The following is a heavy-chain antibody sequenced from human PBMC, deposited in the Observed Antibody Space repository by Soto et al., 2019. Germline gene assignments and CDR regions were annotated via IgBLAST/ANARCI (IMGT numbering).Heavy chain of an antibody. V-gene: IGHV3-23*01. J-gene: IGHJ4*02. CDR1: GFTFSSYA. CDR3: AKVLAARPSPHPCGY. D-gene: IGHD6-6*01. CDR2: ISGSGGST. Sequence: GGSLRLSCAASGFTFSSYAMSWVRQAPGKGLEWVSAISGSGGSTYYADSVKGRFTISRDNSKNTLYLQMNSLRAEDTAVYYCAKVLAARPSPHPCGYWGQGTLVTVSS.